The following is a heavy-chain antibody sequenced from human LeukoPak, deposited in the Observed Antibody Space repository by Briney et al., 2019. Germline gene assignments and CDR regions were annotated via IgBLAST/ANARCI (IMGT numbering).Heavy chain of an antibody. V-gene: IGHV3-23*01. CDR3: AKGDYYDTPGSFDI. CDR1: GFTFSSYA. Sequence: GGSLRLSCAASGFTFSSYAMSWVRQAPGKGLDWVSTISGRGDTTHYADSVKGRFTISRDNSENTLYLQMNSLRAEDTAVYYCAKGDYYDTPGSFDIWGQGTMVTVSS. D-gene: IGHD3-22*01. J-gene: IGHJ3*02. CDR2: ISGRGDTT.